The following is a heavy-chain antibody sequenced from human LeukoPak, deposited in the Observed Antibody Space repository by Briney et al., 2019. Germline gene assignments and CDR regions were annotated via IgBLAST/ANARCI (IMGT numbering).Heavy chain of an antibody. J-gene: IGHJ5*02. Sequence: SVKVSCKASGGSLNSHIFTWVRQAPGQGLEWMGKITPVIDVSKYAQKFQGRLTITADKSTATVYMELSGLKSDDTAVYYCARVNLRGRQYNWFDPWGQGTLVTVSS. CDR3: ARVNLRGRQYNWFDP. CDR1: GGSLNSHI. D-gene: IGHD1-26*01. CDR2: ITPVIDVS. V-gene: IGHV1-69*02.